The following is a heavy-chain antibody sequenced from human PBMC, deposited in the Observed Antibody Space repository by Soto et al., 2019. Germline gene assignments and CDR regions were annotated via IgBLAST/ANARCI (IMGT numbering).Heavy chain of an antibody. V-gene: IGHV1-8*01. J-gene: IGHJ6*02. D-gene: IGHD6-19*01. Sequence: QVQLVQSGAEVKKPGASVKVSCKASGYTFTSYDINWERQATGQGLEWMGWMNPNSGNTGYAQKFQGRVTMTRNTSISTAYMELSSLRSEDTAVYYCARIASGWYWVRYYYGMDVWGQGTTVTVSS. CDR1: GYTFTSYD. CDR3: ARIASGWYWVRYYYGMDV. CDR2: MNPNSGNT.